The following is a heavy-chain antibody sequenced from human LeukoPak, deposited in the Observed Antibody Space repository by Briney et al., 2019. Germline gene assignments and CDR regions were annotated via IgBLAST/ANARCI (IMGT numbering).Heavy chain of an antibody. J-gene: IGHJ4*02. CDR1: GGSMSSYY. Sequence: SETLSLTCSVSGGSMSSYYRSWIRQPAGKGLEWTGRIYTTGNTNYNPSLKSRVTISVDTSKNQFSLKLDSVTAADTAVYYCARGIGTINFDYWGQGVLVTVSS. D-gene: IGHD1-7*01. V-gene: IGHV4-4*07. CDR3: ARGIGTINFDY. CDR2: IYTTGNT.